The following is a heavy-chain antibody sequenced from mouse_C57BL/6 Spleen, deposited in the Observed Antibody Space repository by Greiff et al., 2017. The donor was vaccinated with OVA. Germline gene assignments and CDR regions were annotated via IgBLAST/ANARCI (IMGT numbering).Heavy chain of an antibody. Sequence: EVKLMESGPGLVKPSQSLSLTCSVTGYSITSGYYWNWIRQFPGNKLEWMGYISYDGSNNYNPSLTNRISITRDTSKNQFFLKLNSVTTEDTATYYCARSYDGYSYYFDYWGQGTTLTVSS. V-gene: IGHV3-6*01. CDR2: ISYDGSN. CDR1: GYSITSGYY. CDR3: ARSYDGYSYYFDY. D-gene: IGHD2-3*01. J-gene: IGHJ2*01.